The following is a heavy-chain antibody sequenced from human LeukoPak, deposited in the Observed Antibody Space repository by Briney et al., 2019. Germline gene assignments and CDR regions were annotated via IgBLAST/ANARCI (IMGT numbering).Heavy chain of an antibody. D-gene: IGHD1-1*01. CDR2: INPDSGVT. CDR3: ARLPTYNWNDYGLDV. J-gene: IGHJ6*02. CDR1: GYTFTGYF. Sequence: ASVKVSCKTSGYTFTGYFMHWVRQAPGQGLEWLGWINPDSGVTKYAQKFQGRVTMTRDTAISTAYMELSRLRSDDTAVYYCARLPTYNWNDYGLDVWGQGTTVTVSS. V-gene: IGHV1-2*02.